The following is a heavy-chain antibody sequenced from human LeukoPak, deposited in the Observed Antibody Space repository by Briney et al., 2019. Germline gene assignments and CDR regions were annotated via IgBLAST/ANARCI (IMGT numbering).Heavy chain of an antibody. J-gene: IGHJ4*02. Sequence: GASVKVSCKVSGYTLTELSMHWVRQAPGKGLEWMGGFDPEDGETIYAQKFQGRVTMTEDTSTDTAYMELSSLRSEDTAVYCCATFLYGSGNFDYWGQGTLVTVSS. CDR3: ATFLYGSGNFDY. CDR1: GYTLTELS. V-gene: IGHV1-24*01. CDR2: FDPEDGET. D-gene: IGHD3-10*01.